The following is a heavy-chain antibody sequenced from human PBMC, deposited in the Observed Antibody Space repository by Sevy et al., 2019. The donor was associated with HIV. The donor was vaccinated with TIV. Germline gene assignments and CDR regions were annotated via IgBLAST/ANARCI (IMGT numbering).Heavy chain of an antibody. J-gene: IGHJ4*02. V-gene: IGHV3-21*01. CDR1: GFTFSRYA. CDR3: ARALDYYDSGGYFY. CDR2: ISSASSYI. D-gene: IGHD3-22*01. Sequence: GGSLRLSCAASGFTFSRYAMHWVRQAPGKGLEWVSSISSASSYIYYADSVKGRFTVSRDNAKDSLYLQMHSLRAEDTAIYYCARALDYYDSGGYFYWGQGTLVTVSS.